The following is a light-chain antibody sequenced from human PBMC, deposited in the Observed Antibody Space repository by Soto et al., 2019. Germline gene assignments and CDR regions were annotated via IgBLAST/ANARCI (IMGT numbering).Light chain of an antibody. J-gene: IGKJ2*01. CDR2: WAS. V-gene: IGKV4-1*01. Sequence: DIVMTQSPDSLAVSLGERATINCKSSQSVLYSSNNKNYLAWYQQRPGQPPKLLIYWASTRESGVPDQFRGSGSGTDFTLTITSLQAEDVAVYYCQQYESTPPTFGQGTKLEV. CDR1: QSVLYSSNNKNY. CDR3: QQYESTPPT.